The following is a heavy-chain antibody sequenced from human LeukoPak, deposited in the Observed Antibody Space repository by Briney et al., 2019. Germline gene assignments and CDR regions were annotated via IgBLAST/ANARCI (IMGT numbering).Heavy chain of an antibody. V-gene: IGHV3-30*02. D-gene: IGHD6-13*01. J-gene: IGHJ3*02. CDR2: IRSDGSNK. CDR3: ARDVNAYSSSWLRI. CDR1: GFTFSSYG. Sequence: GGSLRLSCAASGFTFSSYGMHWVRQAPGKGLEWVAFIRSDGSNKYYADSVKGRFTISRDNSKNTLYLQMNSLRAEDTAVYYCARDVNAYSSSWLRIWGQGTMVTVSS.